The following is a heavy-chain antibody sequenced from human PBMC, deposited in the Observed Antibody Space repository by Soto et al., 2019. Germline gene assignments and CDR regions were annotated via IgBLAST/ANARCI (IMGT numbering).Heavy chain of an antibody. D-gene: IGHD3-3*01. CDR3: AIDENDFWSGYYSGGYYYGMDV. J-gene: IGHJ6*02. CDR2: IIPIFGTA. V-gene: IGHV1-69*06. Sequence: SVKVSCKASGGTFSSYAISWVRQAPGQGLEWMGGIIPIFGTANYAQKFQGRVTITADKSTSTAYMELSSLRSEDTAVYYCAIDENDFWSGYYSGGYYYGMDVWGQGTTVTVSS. CDR1: GGTFSSYA.